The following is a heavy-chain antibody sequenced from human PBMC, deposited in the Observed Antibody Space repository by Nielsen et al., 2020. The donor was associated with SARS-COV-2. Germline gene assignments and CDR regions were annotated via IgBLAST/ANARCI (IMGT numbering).Heavy chain of an antibody. V-gene: IGHV1-3*01. CDR2: INAGNGDT. CDR1: GYTFTTHS. Sequence: ASVKVSCKASGYTFTTHSIHWARQAPGQSLEWVGWINAGNGDTGYSQNFQGRATITRDTSASTAYLELSSLRSEDTAVYYCARVASDIWYDKNLLWWGQGTLVTVSS. CDR3: ARVASDIWYDKNLLW. D-gene: IGHD1-1*01. J-gene: IGHJ4*02.